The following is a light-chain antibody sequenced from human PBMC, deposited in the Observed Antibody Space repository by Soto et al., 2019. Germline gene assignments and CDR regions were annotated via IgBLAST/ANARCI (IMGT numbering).Light chain of an antibody. CDR2: GES. Sequence: EIVLTQSPGTLSLSPGERATLSCRASQSVSDNYLAWYQRKTGQAPRLIIYGESSRASGIPDRLSGGGSGTEFNLTISSLQSEDFAVYYCQQYNNWPLTCGGGTKVDIK. CDR1: QSVSDN. J-gene: IGKJ4*01. CDR3: QQYNNWPLT. V-gene: IGKV3-15*01.